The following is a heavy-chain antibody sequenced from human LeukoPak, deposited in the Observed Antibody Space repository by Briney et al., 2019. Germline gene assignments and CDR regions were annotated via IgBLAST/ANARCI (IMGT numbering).Heavy chain of an antibody. J-gene: IGHJ4*02. D-gene: IGHD3-22*01. V-gene: IGHV3-21*04. CDR3: ARLWRARFYDSSGYPYYFDY. Sequence: GGSLRLSCAASGFTFGSYSMNWVRQAPGKGLEWVSSISSSSSYIYYADSVKGRFTISRDNSKNTLYLQMNSLRAEDTAVYYCARLWRARFYDSSGYPYYFDYWGQGTLVTVSS. CDR2: ISSSSSYI. CDR1: GFTFGSYS.